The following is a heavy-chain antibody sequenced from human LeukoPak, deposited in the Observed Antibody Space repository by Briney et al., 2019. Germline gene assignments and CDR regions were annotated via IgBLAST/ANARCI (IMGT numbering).Heavy chain of an antibody. V-gene: IGHV4-59*01. CDR1: GGSISSYY. Sequence: SETLSLTCTVSGGSISSYYWSWIRQPPGKGLEWIGYIYYSGSTNYNPSLKSRVTISVDSSKNQFSLKLSSVTAADTAVYYCARDRYSRFDPWGQGTLVTVSS. D-gene: IGHD3-9*01. J-gene: IGHJ5*02. CDR3: ARDRYSRFDP. CDR2: IYYSGST.